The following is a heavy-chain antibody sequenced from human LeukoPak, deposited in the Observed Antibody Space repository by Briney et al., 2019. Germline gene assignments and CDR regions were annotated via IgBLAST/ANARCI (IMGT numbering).Heavy chain of an antibody. CDR1: GGSFSGYY. J-gene: IGHJ4*02. V-gene: IGHV4-34*01. Sequence: SETLSLTCAVYGGSFSGYYWSWIRQPPGKGLEWIGEINHSGSTNYNPSLKSRVTISVDTSKNQFSLKLSSVTAADTAVYYCARCVSYSNYFDYWGQGTLVTVSS. CDR3: ARCVSYSNYFDY. D-gene: IGHD4-11*01. CDR2: INHSGST.